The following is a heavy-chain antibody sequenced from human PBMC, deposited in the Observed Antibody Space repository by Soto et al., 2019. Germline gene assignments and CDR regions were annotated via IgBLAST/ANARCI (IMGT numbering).Heavy chain of an antibody. CDR2: IIPIFGTA. CDR3: ARDKGAYCGGDCYSPYFDY. CDR1: GGTFSSYA. Sequence: QVQLVQSGAEVKKPGSSVKVSCKASGGTFSSYAISWVRQAPGQGLEWMGGIIPIFGTANYAQKFQGRVTITADESTSTADMELSSLRSEDTAVYYCARDKGAYCGGDCYSPYFDYWGQGTLVTVSS. D-gene: IGHD2-21*02. J-gene: IGHJ4*02. V-gene: IGHV1-69*01.